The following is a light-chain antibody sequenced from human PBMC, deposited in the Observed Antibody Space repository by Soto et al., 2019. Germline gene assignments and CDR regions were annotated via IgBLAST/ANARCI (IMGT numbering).Light chain of an antibody. CDR2: DTS. CDR3: LLSYSGARMV. V-gene: IGLV7-46*01. CDR1: TGAVTSGHY. J-gene: IGLJ3*02. Sequence: QAVVTQEPSLTVSPGGTVTLTCGSSTGAVTSGHYPYWFQQKPGQAPRTLIYDTSNKHSWTPARFSGSLLGGKAALTVSGAQPEDEAEYYCLLSYSGARMVFGGGTKLTVL.